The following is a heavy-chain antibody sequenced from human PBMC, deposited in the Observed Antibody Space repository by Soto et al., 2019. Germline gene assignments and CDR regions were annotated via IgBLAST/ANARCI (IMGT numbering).Heavy chain of an antibody. J-gene: IGHJ4*02. CDR1: GGSSISYF. CDR2: IYYTGST. Sequence: PLETLPLTCTVSGGSSISYFWSWIRQPTGKGLEWIGYIYYTGSTNYNPSLKSRVTISVDTSKNQFSLQLRSVTAADTALYFCGKSPRLYETIGYYSYSSDYGGQETLVTVP. CDR3: GKSPRLYETIGYYSYSSDY. V-gene: IGHV4-59*01. D-gene: IGHD3-22*01.